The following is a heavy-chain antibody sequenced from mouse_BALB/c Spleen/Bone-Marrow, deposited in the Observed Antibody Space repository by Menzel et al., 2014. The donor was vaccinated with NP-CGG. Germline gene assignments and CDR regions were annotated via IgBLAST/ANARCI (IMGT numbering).Heavy chain of an antibody. CDR3: VRGNYGNYVDYSDF. D-gene: IGHD2-1*01. V-gene: IGHV5-6-3*01. Sequence: EVMLVESGGGLVQPGGSLKLSCAASGFTFSNYGMSWVRQTPDKRLELVATINSDGGSTYYPDSVKGRFTIYRDTAKNTLYLQMSSLKSEETAMYYCVRGNYGNYVDYSDFWGQGTTLTVSS. CDR1: GFTFSNYG. J-gene: IGHJ2*01. CDR2: INSDGGST.